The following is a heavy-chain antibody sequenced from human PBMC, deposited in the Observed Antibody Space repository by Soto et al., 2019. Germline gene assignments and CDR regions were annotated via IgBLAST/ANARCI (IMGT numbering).Heavy chain of an antibody. D-gene: IGHD3-10*01. CDR2: IYWDDDK. CDR3: AHTPFFGNKLDF. J-gene: IGHJ4*02. V-gene: IGHV2-5*05. Sequence: QITLEESGPTLVKPTQTLTLTCTFSGFSLSTGGVGVAWILQPPGKALEWLAVIYWDDDKRYGPSLKNRLTVTQDTSKNQVVLTMTNLAPVDTATYYCAHTPFFGNKLDFWGQGTLVSVSS. CDR1: GFSLSTGGVG.